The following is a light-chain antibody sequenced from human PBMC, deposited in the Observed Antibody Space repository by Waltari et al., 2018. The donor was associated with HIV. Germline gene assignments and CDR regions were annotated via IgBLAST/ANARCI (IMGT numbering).Light chain of an antibody. CDR2: TAS. V-gene: IGKV1-39*01. CDR3: QQSHSNPRA. J-gene: IGKJ1*01. Sequence: DSQMTKSPSSMSAYVGDRVTITCRASQSINNFLNWYQQKPGKAPKLRIYTASGLQSGVPSRFSGSGSVTDFTLTISNLQPEDSATYYCQQSHSNPRAFGQGTKVEIK. CDR1: QSINNF.